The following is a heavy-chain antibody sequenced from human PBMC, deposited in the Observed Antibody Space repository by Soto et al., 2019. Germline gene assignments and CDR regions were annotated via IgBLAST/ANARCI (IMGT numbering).Heavy chain of an antibody. J-gene: IGHJ2*01. CDR1: GFTFNTYG. D-gene: IGHD2-2*01. Sequence: QVQLVESGGGVVQPGRSLGLSCAASGFTFNTYGMHWVRQAPGKGLEWVAAISYDGIYQYYADSVKGRFTISRDNSKNTXXXXXNSXXAEDTAVYYCARSPQPTRGIHWYFDFWGRGILVTVSS. CDR3: ARSPQPTRGIHWYFDF. V-gene: IGHV3-30*03. CDR2: ISYDGIYQ.